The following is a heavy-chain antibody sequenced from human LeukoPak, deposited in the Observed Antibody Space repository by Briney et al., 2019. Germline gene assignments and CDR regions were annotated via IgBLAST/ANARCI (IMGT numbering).Heavy chain of an antibody. D-gene: IGHD6-19*01. CDR2: IIPIFGTA. CDR1: GGTFSSYA. CDR3: ARVLGLVRTGYFDY. Sequence: SVKVSCKAPGGTFSSYAISWVRQAPGQGLEWMGRIIPIFGTANYAQKFQGRVTITADKSTSTAYMELSSLRSEDTAVYYCARVLGLVRTGYFDYWGQGTLVTVSS. V-gene: IGHV1-69*06. J-gene: IGHJ4*02.